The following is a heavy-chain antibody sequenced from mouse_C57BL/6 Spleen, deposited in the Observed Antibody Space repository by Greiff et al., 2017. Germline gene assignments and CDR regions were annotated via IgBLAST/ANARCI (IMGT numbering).Heavy chain of an antibody. V-gene: IGHV1-19*01. Sequence: VQLQQSGPVLVKPGASVKMSCKASGYTFTDYYMNWVKQSHGKSLEWIGVINPYTGGTSYNQKFKGKATLTVDKSSSTAYMELNSLTSEDSAVYYCAREGNYYGSGAYYFDYWGQGTTLTVSS. D-gene: IGHD1-1*01. CDR2: INPYTGGT. CDR1: GYTFTDYY. CDR3: AREGNYYGSGAYYFDY. J-gene: IGHJ2*01.